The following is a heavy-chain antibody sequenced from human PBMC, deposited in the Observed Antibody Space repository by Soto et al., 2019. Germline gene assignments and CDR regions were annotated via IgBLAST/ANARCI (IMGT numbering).Heavy chain of an antibody. D-gene: IGHD6-6*01. Sequence: EVQLLESGGGFVQPGESLRLSCAASGFTFSSYAMSWVRQAPGKGLEWVSVISGSDDSTYYADSVKGRFTISRDNSKNTLYLQMNRLRAEDTAVYYCAKRSSSSTFDYWGQGTLVTVSS. V-gene: IGHV3-23*01. CDR3: AKRSSSSTFDY. CDR2: ISGSDDST. J-gene: IGHJ4*02. CDR1: GFTFSSYA.